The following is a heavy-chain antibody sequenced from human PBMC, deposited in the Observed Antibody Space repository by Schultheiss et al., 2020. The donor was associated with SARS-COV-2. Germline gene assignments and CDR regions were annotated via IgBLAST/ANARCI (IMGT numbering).Heavy chain of an antibody. CDR3: AAAHLVGDMITFGGVDY. CDR2: INPNSGGT. Sequence: GESLKISCKASGYTFTSYAMHWVRQAPGQRLEWMGWINPNSGGTNYAQKFQGRVTMTRDTSIRTAYMELSRLRSDDTAVYYCAAAHLVGDMITFGGVDYWGQGTLVTVSS. V-gene: IGHV1-2*02. D-gene: IGHD3-16*01. J-gene: IGHJ4*02. CDR1: GYTFTSYA.